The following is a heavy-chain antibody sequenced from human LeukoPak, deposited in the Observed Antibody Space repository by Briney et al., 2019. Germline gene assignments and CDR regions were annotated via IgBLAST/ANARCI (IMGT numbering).Heavy chain of an antibody. CDR1: GFTFSRYA. Sequence: GKSLRLSCAASGFTFSRYAMHWVRQAPGKGLEWVAFISYDGGNKYYADSVMGRFTISRDNAKDSLYLQMNSLRAEDTAVYYCARDRGGGWFDPWGQGTLVTVSS. CDR2: ISYDGGNK. J-gene: IGHJ5*02. V-gene: IGHV3-30-3*01. CDR3: ARDRGGGWFDP. D-gene: IGHD3-16*01.